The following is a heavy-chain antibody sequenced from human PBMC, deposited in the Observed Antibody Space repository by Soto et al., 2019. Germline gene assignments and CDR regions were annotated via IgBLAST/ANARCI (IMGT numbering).Heavy chain of an antibody. V-gene: IGHV1-46*01. CDR1: GYTFTSYF. Sequence: QVQLVQSGAEVKKPGASVKVSCKASGYTFTSYFINWVRQAPGQGLEWMGGFDPSGVATNSAQKFQVRLTMIRDTSTSTVYRALTSLGSDDSALYYCARVSRGAVAIWGQGTLVTVSS. J-gene: IGHJ3*02. CDR2: FDPSGVAT. CDR3: ARVSRGAVAI. D-gene: IGHD3-10*01.